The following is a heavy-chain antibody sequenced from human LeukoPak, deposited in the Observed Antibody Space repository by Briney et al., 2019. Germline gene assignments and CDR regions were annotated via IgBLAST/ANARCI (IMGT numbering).Heavy chain of an antibody. J-gene: IGHJ3*02. CDR1: GGSFSGYY. CDR3: ATSYSSGWYGAFDI. D-gene: IGHD6-19*01. CDR2: INHSGST. Sequence: SETLSLTCAVYGGSFSGYYWSWIRQPPGKGLEWIGEINHSGSTNYNPSLKSRVTISVDTSKNQFSLKLSSVTAADTAVYYCATSYSSGWYGAFDIWGQGTMVTVPS. V-gene: IGHV4-34*01.